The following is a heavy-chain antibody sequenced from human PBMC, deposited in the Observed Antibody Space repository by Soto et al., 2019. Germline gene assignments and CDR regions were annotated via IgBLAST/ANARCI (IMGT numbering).Heavy chain of an antibody. CDR3: ARVPLDSSGYYYDYYYYYGMDV. CDR2: IIPIFGTA. CDR1: GGTFSSYA. V-gene: IGHV1-69*13. Sequence: SVKVSCKASGGTFSSYAISWVRQAPGQGLEWMGGIIPIFGTANYAQKFQGRVTITADESTSTAYMELSSLRSEDTAVYYCARVPLDSSGYYYDYYYYYGMDVWGQGTTVTV. D-gene: IGHD3-22*01. J-gene: IGHJ6*02.